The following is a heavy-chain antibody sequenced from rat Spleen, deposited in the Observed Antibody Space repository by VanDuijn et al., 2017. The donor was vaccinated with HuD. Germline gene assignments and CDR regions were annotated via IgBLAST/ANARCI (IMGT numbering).Heavy chain of an antibody. V-gene: IGHV2-6*01. CDR3: TSTVDYFDY. CDR2: ISSGGNT. J-gene: IGHJ2*01. Sequence: QVQLKESGPGLVQPSQTLSLTGTVSAFSLTSYTVSWVRQPPGKGPEWIAAISSGGNTYYNSALKSRLSISRDTSKSQVFLKMNSLQTEDTAIYYCTSTVDYFDYWGQGVMVTVSS. D-gene: IGHD1-1*01. CDR1: AFSLTSYT.